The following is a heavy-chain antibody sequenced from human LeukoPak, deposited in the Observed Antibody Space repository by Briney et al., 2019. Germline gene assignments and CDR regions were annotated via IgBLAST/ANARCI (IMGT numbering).Heavy chain of an antibody. D-gene: IGHD2-15*01. J-gene: IGHJ2*01. CDR1: GFTFSGYW. V-gene: IGHV3-74*01. Sequence: GGSLRLSCAASGFTFSGYWIHWVRQAPGRGLVWVAHINGDGSITTYADSVKGRFTIPRDNAKNTVYLQMNSLRAEDTAVYYCARVGLIEDRSHWYLDLWGRGTLVTVSS. CDR3: ARVGLIEDRSHWYLDL. CDR2: INGDGSIT.